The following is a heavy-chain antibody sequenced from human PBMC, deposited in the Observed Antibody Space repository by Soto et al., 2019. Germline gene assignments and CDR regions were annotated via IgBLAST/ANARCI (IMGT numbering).Heavy chain of an antibody. CDR3: ARHNPFDTAMARGMDV. V-gene: IGHV4-59*08. CDR2: IYYSGST. J-gene: IGHJ6*02. D-gene: IGHD5-18*01. CDR1: SGSMSSYF. Sequence: QVQLQESGPGLVKPSETLSLTCTVSSGSMSSYFWGWIRQPPGKGLEWIGYIYYSGSTNYNPSLKRPATISIAMSKTHFSLRLRSVTAADTAVYYCARHNPFDTAMARGMDVWGQGTTVTVSS.